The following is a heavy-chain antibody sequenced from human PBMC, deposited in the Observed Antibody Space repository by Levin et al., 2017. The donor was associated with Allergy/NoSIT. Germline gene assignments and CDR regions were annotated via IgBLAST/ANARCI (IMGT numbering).Heavy chain of an antibody. J-gene: IGHJ6*03. CDR1: GGTFSSYA. D-gene: IGHD3-10*01. CDR3: ARGMVQGVRWYYYYYMDG. V-gene: IGHV1-69*06. Sequence: SVKVSCKASGGTFSSYAISWVRQAPGQGLEWMGVIIPIFGTANYAQKFQGRVTITADKSTSTAYMELSSLRSEDTAVYYCARGMVQGVRWYYYYYMDGWGKGTTVTVSS. CDR2: IIPIFGTA.